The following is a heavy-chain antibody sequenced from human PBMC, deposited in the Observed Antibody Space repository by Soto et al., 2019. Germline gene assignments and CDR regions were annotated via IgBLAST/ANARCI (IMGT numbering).Heavy chain of an antibody. V-gene: IGHV1-69*13. J-gene: IGHJ5*02. CDR2: IIPIFGTA. CDR3: ARLTTVTTVSPDENWFDP. D-gene: IGHD4-17*01. CDR1: GGTFSSYA. Sequence: GASVKVSCKASGGTFSSYAISWVRQAPGQGLEWMGGIIPIFGTANYAQKFQGRVTITADESTSTAYMELSSLRSEDTAVYYCARLTTVTTVSPDENWFDPWGQGTLVTVSS.